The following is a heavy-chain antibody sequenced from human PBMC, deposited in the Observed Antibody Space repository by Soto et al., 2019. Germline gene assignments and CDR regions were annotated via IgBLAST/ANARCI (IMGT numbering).Heavy chain of an antibody. CDR3: ANYNVNYYYGMDV. CDR2: IYYSGST. D-gene: IGHD3-10*01. V-gene: IGHV4-39*01. Sequence: SETLSLTCTVSGGSISSSSYYWGWIRQPPGKGLEWIGSIYYSGSTYYNPSLKSRVTISVDTSKNQFSLKLSSVTAADTAVYYCANYNVNYYYGMDVWGQGTTVTVSS. J-gene: IGHJ6*02. CDR1: GGSISSSSYY.